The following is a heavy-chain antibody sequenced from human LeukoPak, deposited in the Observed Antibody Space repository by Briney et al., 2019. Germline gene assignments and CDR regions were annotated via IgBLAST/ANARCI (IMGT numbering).Heavy chain of an antibody. CDR1: GFTFSSYA. D-gene: IGHD4-23*01. CDR2: ISGSGGST. CDR3: ARDRSMTTVAYNWFDP. J-gene: IGHJ5*02. Sequence: GGSLRLSCAASGFTFSSYAMSWVRQAPGKGLEWVSAISGSGGSTYYADSVKGRFTISRDNSKNTLYLQMNSLRAEDTAVYYCARDRSMTTVAYNWFDPWGQGTLVTVSS. V-gene: IGHV3-23*01.